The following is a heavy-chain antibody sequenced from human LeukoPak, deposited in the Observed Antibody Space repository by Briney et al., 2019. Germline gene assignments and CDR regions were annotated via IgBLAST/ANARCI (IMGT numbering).Heavy chain of an antibody. J-gene: IGHJ3*02. D-gene: IGHD3-9*01. Sequence: PGGSLRLSCAASGFTFSGYAMSWVRQAPGKGLEWVSAISGSGGSTYYADSVKGRFTISRDNSKKTMYLQMKSLRGEDTAVYYCAKASGQFDSNDAFDIWGQGTVATVSS. CDR2: ISGSGGST. CDR1: GFTFSGYA. V-gene: IGHV3-23*01. CDR3: AKASGQFDSNDAFDI.